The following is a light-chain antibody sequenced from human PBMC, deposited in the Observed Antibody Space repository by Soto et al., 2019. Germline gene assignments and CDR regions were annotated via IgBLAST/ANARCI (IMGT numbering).Light chain of an antibody. V-gene: IGKV1-33*01. J-gene: IGKJ2*01. CDR1: QDIINY. CDR2: DAA. Sequence: DLQLTQSPSSLSASIGDRVTITCQASQDIINYLNWYQQKPGRAPKLLIYDAAILQTGVPSRFSGSGSGTDFTFTISSLQPEDVATYYCQHYNNVPRYTFGQGTKLAIK. CDR3: QHYNNVPRYT.